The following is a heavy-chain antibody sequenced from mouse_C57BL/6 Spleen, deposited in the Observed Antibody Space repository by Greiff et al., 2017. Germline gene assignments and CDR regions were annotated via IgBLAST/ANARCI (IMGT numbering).Heavy chain of an antibody. Sequence: QVQLKQPGAELVKPGASVKVSCKASGYTFTSYWMHWVKQRPGPGLEWIGRIHPSDSDTNYNQKFKGKATLTVDKSSSTAYMQLSSLTSEDSAVYYCAIWADYYGSSYFFDYWGQGTTLTVSS. V-gene: IGHV1-74*01. D-gene: IGHD1-1*01. CDR1: GYTFTSYW. J-gene: IGHJ2*01. CDR2: IHPSDSDT. CDR3: AIWADYYGSSYFFDY.